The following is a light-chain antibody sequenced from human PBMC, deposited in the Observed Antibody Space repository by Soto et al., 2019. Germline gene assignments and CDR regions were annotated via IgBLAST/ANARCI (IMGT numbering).Light chain of an antibody. CDR2: EDT. CDR3: CSYAGSSTWV. Sequence: QSALTQPASVSGSPGQSITISCSGSSSDVGSYNLVSWYQQYPGKAPKLTIYEDTKRPSGVSNRFSGSKSGNTASLTISGLQAGDEADYYCCSYAGSSTWVFGGGTKVTVL. V-gene: IGLV2-23*01. J-gene: IGLJ3*02. CDR1: SSDVGSYNL.